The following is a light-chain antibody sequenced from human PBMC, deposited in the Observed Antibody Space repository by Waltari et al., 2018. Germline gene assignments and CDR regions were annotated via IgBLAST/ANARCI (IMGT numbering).Light chain of an antibody. CDR2: RNN. J-gene: IGLJ3*02. Sequence: QSVLTHPPPASGPPGQRFPIPCSGGTSQTGTNFLYWYQQLPGTAPNPLIYRNNQRPSGVPDRFSGSKSGTSASLVISGLRSEDEADYYCAAWDDSLSGKVFGGGTKLTVL. CDR1: TSQTGTNF. CDR3: AAWDDSLSGKV. V-gene: IGLV1-47*01.